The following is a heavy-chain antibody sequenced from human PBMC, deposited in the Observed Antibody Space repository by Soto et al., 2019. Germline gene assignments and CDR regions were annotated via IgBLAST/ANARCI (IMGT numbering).Heavy chain of an antibody. CDR1: GGSISSGGYY. CDR3: ARSTFRHDFDI. V-gene: IGHV4-31*03. J-gene: IGHJ3*02. CDR2: IYYSGST. D-gene: IGHD2-21*01. Sequence: PSETLSLTCTVSGGSISSGGYYWSWIRQHPGKGLEWIGYIYYSGSTYYNPSLKSRVTISVDTSKNQFSLKLSSVTAADTAVYYCARSTFRHDFDIWGQGTMVTVSS.